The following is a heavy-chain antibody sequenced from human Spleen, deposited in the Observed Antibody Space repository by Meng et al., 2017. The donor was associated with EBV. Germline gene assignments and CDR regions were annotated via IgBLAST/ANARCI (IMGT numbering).Heavy chain of an antibody. CDR1: GGTFRSDA. Sequence: QGQLVQSGAGGKKPGSSVMVSCKTSGGTFRSDAISWVRQAPGQGLVWMGGLIPMTGVAHYAQKFQDRVSIIADESTSTHYLDLSGLRAEDTAVYYCARGVTTPDYWGQGTLVTVSS. CDR2: LIPMTGVA. V-gene: IGHV1-69*01. D-gene: IGHD4-17*01. CDR3: ARGVTTPDY. J-gene: IGHJ4*02.